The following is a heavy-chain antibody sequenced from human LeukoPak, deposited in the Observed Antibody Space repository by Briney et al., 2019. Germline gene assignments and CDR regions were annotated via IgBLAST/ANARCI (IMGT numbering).Heavy chain of an antibody. CDR2: IYPGDSDT. Sequence: GESLKISCKGSGYSFTSYWIGWVRQIPGKGLEWMGIIYPGDSDTRYSPSFQGQVTISADKSISTAYLQWSSLKASDTAMYYCARHAGDYGDPMPFDYWGQGTLVTVSS. CDR1: GYSFTSYW. J-gene: IGHJ4*02. D-gene: IGHD4-17*01. V-gene: IGHV5-51*01. CDR3: ARHAGDYGDPMPFDY.